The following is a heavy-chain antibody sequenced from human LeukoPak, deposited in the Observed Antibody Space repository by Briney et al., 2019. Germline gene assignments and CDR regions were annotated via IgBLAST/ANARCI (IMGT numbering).Heavy chain of an antibody. D-gene: IGHD6-13*01. V-gene: IGHV3-21*01. J-gene: IGHJ3*02. CDR1: GFTFSSYS. CDR3: ARKYSSNFGGAFDI. Sequence: GSLILSCAASGFTFSSYSMNWVRQAPGKGLEWVSSISSSSSYIYYADSVKGRFTISRDNAKNSLFMQMNSLRAEDTAVYYCARKYSSNFGGAFDIWGQGTMVTVSS. CDR2: ISSSSSYI.